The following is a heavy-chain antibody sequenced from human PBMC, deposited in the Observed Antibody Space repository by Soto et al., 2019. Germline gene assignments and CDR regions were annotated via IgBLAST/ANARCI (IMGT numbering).Heavy chain of an antibody. J-gene: IGHJ5*02. V-gene: IGHV1-3*01. CDR2: INAADGDT. CDR1: GYRFSTSG. CDR3: AIDSQRVRIPSTGWFDP. D-gene: IGHD2-2*01. Sequence: QVQLVQSGAELKKPGASVKISCETSGYRFSTSGIHWLRQAPGQSLEWMGWINAADGDTKYSQKFQGRVTLSRDTSAGTAYMELSSLTSEDTSIYYCAIDSQRVRIPSTGWFDPWGQGTVVTVSS.